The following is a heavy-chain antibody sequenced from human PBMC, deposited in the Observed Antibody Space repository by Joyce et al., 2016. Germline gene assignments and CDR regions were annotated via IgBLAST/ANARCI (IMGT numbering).Heavy chain of an antibody. J-gene: IGHJ4*02. V-gene: IGHV3-21*01. CDR3: ARSSYTNGIFDY. CDR2: LSSSSSYI. D-gene: IGHD2-8*01. CDR1: GFTFSSYS. Sequence: EVQLVESGGGLVKPGGSLRLSCAASGFTFSSYSMSWVRGAPGKGLEWVASLSSSSSYIKYTDSVKGRFTISRDNAKNSLYLQMNSLRVEDTAVYYCARSSYTNGIFDYWGQGTLVTVSS.